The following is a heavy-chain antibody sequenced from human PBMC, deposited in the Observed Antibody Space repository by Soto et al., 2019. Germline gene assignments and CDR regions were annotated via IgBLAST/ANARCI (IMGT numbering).Heavy chain of an antibody. CDR1: GFTFSSYW. V-gene: IGHV3-7*05. CDR2: LRHDGGET. Sequence: EVQLVESGGGLVQPGGSLRLSCAASGFTFSSYWMTWVRQAPGKGLEWVANLRHDGGETYSVDSVKGRFTVSRDNAKNSLYLQMNSLRVEDTAVYYCARVDQTLRRPHTYGDLLDYWGQGTMVTVSS. CDR3: ARVDQTLRRPHTYGDLLDY. J-gene: IGHJ4*02. D-gene: IGHD4-17*01.